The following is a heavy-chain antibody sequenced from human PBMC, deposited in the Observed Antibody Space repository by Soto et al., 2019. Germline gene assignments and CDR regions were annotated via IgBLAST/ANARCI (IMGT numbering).Heavy chain of an antibody. V-gene: IGHV1-69*02. Sequence: QVQLVQSGAEVKKPGSSVRVSCTASGDTFNFYTINWVRQAPEQGLQWMGRIIPMLGMSNYAQKFQGRVTRIAAKSTSTVYMDLSRLRSEDPALYYCATNYGSGREQFDNWGQGTLVTVSS. J-gene: IGHJ4*02. CDR3: ATNYGSGREQFDN. D-gene: IGHD3-10*01. CDR1: GDTFNFYT. CDR2: IIPMLGMS.